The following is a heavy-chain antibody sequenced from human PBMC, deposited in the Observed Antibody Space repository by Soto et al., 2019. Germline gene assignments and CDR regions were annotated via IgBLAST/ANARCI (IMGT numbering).Heavy chain of an antibody. J-gene: IGHJ6*03. V-gene: IGHV3-30*18. CDR2: ISYDGSNK. D-gene: IGHD6-6*01. CDR3: AKDTGRYSSSSEGLLYYYYMDV. CDR1: GFTFSSYG. Sequence: GGSLRLSCAASGFTFSSYGMHWVRQAPGKGLEWVAVISYDGSNKYYADSVKGRFTISRDNSKNTLYLQMNSLRAEDTAVYYCAKDTGRYSSSSEGLLYYYYMDVWGKGTTVTVSS.